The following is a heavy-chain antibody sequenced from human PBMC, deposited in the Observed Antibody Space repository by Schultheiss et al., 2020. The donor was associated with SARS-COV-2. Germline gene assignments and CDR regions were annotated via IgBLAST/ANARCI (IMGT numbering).Heavy chain of an antibody. J-gene: IGHJ4*02. CDR1: GFTFSSYG. D-gene: IGHD3-22*01. CDR3: ARGVYYYDSSGYYPDSGLFDY. Sequence: GESLKISCAASGFTFSSYGMHWVRQAPGKGLEWVAVIWYGGSNKYYADSVKGRFTISRDNSKNTLYLQMNSLRAEDTAVYYCARGVYYYDSSGYYPDSGLFDYWGQGTLVTVSS. V-gene: IGHV3-33*01. CDR2: IWYGGSNK.